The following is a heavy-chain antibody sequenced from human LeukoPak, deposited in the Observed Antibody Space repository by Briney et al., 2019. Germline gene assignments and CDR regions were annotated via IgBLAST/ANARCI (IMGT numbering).Heavy chain of an antibody. CDR1: GYTFTSYD. CDR2: MNPNSGNT. CDR3: ARAKGFWSGYSFDY. D-gene: IGHD3-3*01. V-gene: IGHV1-8*01. Sequence: ALVKVSCKASGYTFTSYDINWVRQATGQGLEWMGWMNPNSGNTGYAQKFQGRVTMTRNTSISTAYMELSSLRSEDTAVYYCARAKGFWSGYSFDYWGQGTLVTVSS. J-gene: IGHJ4*02.